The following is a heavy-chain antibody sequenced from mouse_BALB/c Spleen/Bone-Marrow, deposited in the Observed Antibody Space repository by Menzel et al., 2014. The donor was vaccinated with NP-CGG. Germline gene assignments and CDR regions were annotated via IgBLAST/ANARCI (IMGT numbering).Heavy chain of an antibody. Sequence: QVQLKESGPGLAAPSQSLSITCTVSGFSLTGYGVNWVRQPPGKGLEWLGMIWGDGSTDYNSALKSRLSISKDNSKSQFFLKMNSLQTDDTARYYCARDSFLITRALDYWGQGTSVTVSS. CDR2: IWGDGST. CDR1: GFSLTGYG. J-gene: IGHJ4*01. D-gene: IGHD2-4*01. CDR3: ARDSFLITRALDY. V-gene: IGHV2-6-7*01.